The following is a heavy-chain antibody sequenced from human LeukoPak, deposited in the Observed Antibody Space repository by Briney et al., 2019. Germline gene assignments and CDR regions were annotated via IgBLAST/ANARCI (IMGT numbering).Heavy chain of an antibody. CDR1: GGTFSSYA. CDR2: IIPIFGTA. Sequence: SVTVSCKASGGTFSSYAISWVRQAPGQGLEWMGGIIPIFGTANYAQKFQGRVTITADESTSTAYMELSSLRSEDTAVYYCARGSDEGTEFDYWGQGTLVTVSS. D-gene: IGHD3-10*01. J-gene: IGHJ4*02. CDR3: ARGSDEGTEFDY. V-gene: IGHV1-69*13.